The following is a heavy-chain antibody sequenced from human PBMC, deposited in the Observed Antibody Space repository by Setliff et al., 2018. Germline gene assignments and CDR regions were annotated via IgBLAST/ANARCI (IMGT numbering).Heavy chain of an antibody. CDR2: MNPNSGNT. J-gene: IGHJ5*02. CDR3: ARAELLWFGGFDP. V-gene: IGHV1-8*02. Sequence: GASVKVSCKASGYTFTSYDTNWVRQATGQGLEWMGWMNPNSGNTGYAQKFQGRVTMTRNTSISTAYMELSSLRSEDTAVYYCARAELLWFGGFDPWGQGTLVPSPQ. D-gene: IGHD3-10*01. CDR1: GYTFTSYD.